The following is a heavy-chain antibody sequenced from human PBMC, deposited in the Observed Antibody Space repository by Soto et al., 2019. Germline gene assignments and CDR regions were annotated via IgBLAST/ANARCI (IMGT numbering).Heavy chain of an antibody. CDR1: GGFVSSGNYY. CDR2: MSHSGGT. Sequence: QVQLQQWGAGLLKPSETLSLTCAVYGGFVSSGNYYWSWIRQPPGKGLEWIGEMSHSGGTHFNPSLKSRVTISVDTSKNQFALKMNSVTAADTALYYCARVERGTTTTVVDAFDIWGPGTMVNVSS. J-gene: IGHJ3*02. V-gene: IGHV4-34*01. CDR3: ARVERGTTTTVVDAFDI. D-gene: IGHD4-4*01.